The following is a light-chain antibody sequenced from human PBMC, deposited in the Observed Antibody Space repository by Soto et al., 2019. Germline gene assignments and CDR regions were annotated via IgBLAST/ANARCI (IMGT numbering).Light chain of an antibody. CDR1: QSVSSN. CDR3: KQYNSWPPWA. J-gene: IGKJ1*01. CDR2: ATS. Sequence: EIVMTQSPATLSVSPGERATLSCRASQSVSSNLAWYQQKPGQPPRLLIYATSTRATDIPARFSGSGSGTEFTLTISSLQSEDVAVYYCKQYNSWPPWAFGQGTKVEI. V-gene: IGKV3-15*01.